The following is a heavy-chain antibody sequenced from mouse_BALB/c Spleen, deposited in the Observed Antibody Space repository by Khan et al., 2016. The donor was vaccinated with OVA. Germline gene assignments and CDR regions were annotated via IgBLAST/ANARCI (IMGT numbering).Heavy chain of an antibody. CDR3: AGHRFTTPTAWFAY. J-gene: IGHJ3*01. Sequence: EVQLVESGGDLVKPGGSLNLSCEASGFTFSSYGMSWLRQTPDKRLEWVATISNGGSYTYYPDSVKGRLTISRDNAKNTLYLQMSSLKSEDTAMXYFAGHRFTTPTAWFAYWGQGTLVTVSA. CDR2: ISNGGSYT. CDR1: GFTFSSYG. D-gene: IGHD1-1*01. V-gene: IGHV5-6*01.